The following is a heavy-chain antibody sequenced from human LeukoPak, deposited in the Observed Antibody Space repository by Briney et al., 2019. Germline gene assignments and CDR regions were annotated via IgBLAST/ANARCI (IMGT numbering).Heavy chain of an antibody. V-gene: IGHV1-2*02. Sequence: GASVKVSFKASGYTLTGYYIHWVRQAPGQGLEWMGWINPNGDGTNYAQNFQGRVTVTRDTSISTAYMELSRLRSDDMAVYYCARATCNTDCAGFDPWGQGTLVTVSS. D-gene: IGHD2/OR15-2a*01. CDR1: GYTLTGYY. CDR3: ARATCNTDCAGFDP. CDR2: INPNGDGT. J-gene: IGHJ5*02.